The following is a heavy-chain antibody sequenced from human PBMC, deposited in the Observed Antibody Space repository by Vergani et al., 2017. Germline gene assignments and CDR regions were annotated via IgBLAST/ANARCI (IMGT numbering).Heavy chain of an antibody. CDR2: INTNGDYT. V-gene: IGHV3-23*01. D-gene: IGHD3-22*01. J-gene: IGHJ3*02. Sequence: EVQLLESGGDLVQPGGSLRLSCAASGFSFTTYAMSWVRQAPGQGLEWVSTINTNGDYTRYGDSVKGRFTISRDNSKNSLYLQMNSLRAEDTAVYYCASLTARRDYDSGGFGDAFDIWGQGTMVTVSS. CDR1: GFSFTTYA. CDR3: ASLTARRDYDSGGFGDAFDI.